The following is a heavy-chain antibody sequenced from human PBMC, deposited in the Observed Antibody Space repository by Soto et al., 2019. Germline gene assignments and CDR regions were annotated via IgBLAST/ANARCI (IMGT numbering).Heavy chain of an antibody. V-gene: IGHV3-66*01. CDR1: GFTVSSNY. Sequence: PGGSLRLSCAASGFTVSSNYMSWVRQAPGKGLEWVSVIYSGGSTYYADSVKGRFTISRDNSKNTLYLQMNSLRAEDTAVYYCASFRVREPPWFDYWGQGTLVTVSS. J-gene: IGHJ4*02. CDR2: IYSGGST. D-gene: IGHD3-10*01. CDR3: ASFRVREPPWFDY.